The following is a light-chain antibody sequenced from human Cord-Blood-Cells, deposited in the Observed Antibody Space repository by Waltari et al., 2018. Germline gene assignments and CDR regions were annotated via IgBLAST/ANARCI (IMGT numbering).Light chain of an antibody. V-gene: IGKV1-39*01. Sequence: DIQMTEGPCSVSAAVGDRVTITCRASQSMSSYLNWYQQKPGKAPKLLIYAASSLQSGVPSRFSGSGSGTDFTLTISSLQPEDFATYYCQQSYSTPLTFGGGTKVEIK. CDR2: AAS. CDR1: QSMSSY. CDR3: QQSYSTPLT. J-gene: IGKJ4*01.